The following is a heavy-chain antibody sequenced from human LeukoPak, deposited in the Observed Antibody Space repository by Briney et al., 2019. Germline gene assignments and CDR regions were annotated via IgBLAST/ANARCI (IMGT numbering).Heavy chain of an antibody. Sequence: PSETLSLTCAVYGGSFSGYYWSWIRQPPGKGLEWIGEINHSGSTNYNPSLKSRVTISVDTSKNQFSLKLSSVTAADTAVYYCARARPYYCSSTSCYSLPYYYCYGMDVWGQGTTVTVSS. CDR2: INHSGST. CDR3: ARARPYYCSSTSCYSLPYYYCYGMDV. J-gene: IGHJ6*02. CDR1: GGSFSGYY. D-gene: IGHD2-2*01. V-gene: IGHV4-34*01.